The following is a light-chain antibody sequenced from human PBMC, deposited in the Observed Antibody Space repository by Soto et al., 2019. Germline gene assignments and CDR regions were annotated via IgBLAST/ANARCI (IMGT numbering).Light chain of an antibody. CDR2: DVS. CDR3: SSYTTSSTYV. CDR1: SNDIGEYKY. V-gene: IGLV2-14*01. Sequence: QSVLTEPASVSGPPAQSITISGTGTSNDIGEYKYVSWYQQHPGKAPKLIIYDVSNRPSGVSNRFSGSKSGNTASLTISGLQAEDEADYYCSSYTTSSTYVFGAGTKVTVL. J-gene: IGLJ1*01.